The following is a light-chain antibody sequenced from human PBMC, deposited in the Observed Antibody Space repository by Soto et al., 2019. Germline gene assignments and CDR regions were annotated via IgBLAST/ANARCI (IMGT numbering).Light chain of an antibody. CDR1: QSISSY. CDR2: AAS. J-gene: IGKJ5*01. V-gene: IGKV1-39*01. CDR3: QHFKSFPIT. Sequence: DIHMTQSPSSLSACVGDIVTITCRASQSISSYLNWYQQKPGKAPKLLIYAASSLQSGVPSRFSGSGSGTDFTLTISSLQPEDFATYYCQHFKSFPITFGQGTRLEI.